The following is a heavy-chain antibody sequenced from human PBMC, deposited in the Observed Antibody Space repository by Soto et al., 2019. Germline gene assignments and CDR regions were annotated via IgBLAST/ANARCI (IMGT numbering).Heavy chain of an antibody. Sequence: GGSLRLSCAASGFTFSAYSMNWVHQAPGKGLEWVSYVNSGGTTKYYAGSVKGRFTISRDNAQNSLYLQMNSLRAEDTAIYYCARMSSSVSPGCWGQGTLVTVSS. CDR2: VNSGGTTK. CDR3: ARMSSSVSPGC. J-gene: IGHJ4*02. D-gene: IGHD2-2*01. CDR1: GFTFSAYS. V-gene: IGHV3-48*01.